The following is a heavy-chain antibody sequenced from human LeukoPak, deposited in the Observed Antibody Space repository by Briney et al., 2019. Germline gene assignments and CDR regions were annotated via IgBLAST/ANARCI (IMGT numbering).Heavy chain of an antibody. CDR3: ARADLRYFDWLPLN. Sequence: SETLSLTCTVSGXSISSYYWSWIRXPPGKGLEWIGYIYYSGSTNYNPSLKSRVTISVDTSKNQFSLKLSSVTAADTAVYYCARADLRYFDWLPLNWGQGTLVTVSS. D-gene: IGHD3-9*01. J-gene: IGHJ4*02. CDR2: IYYSGST. CDR1: GXSISSYY. V-gene: IGHV4-59*01.